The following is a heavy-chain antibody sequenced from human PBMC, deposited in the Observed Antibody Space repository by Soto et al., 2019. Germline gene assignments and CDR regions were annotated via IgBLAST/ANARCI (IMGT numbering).Heavy chain of an antibody. CDR2: IDGGSSAI. Sequence: PGGSLRLSCAASGLIFSDYSMNWVRQFPGKGLEWIAYIDGGSSAIHYTDSVKGRFTISRDNARNSLYLQMNSLRGEDTSVYYCTREGSWGRGTQVTVSS. CDR3: TREGS. V-gene: IGHV3-48*01. CDR1: GLIFSDYS. J-gene: IGHJ4*02.